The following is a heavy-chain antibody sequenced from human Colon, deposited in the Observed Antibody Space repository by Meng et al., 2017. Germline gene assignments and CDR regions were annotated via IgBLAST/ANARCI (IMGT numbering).Heavy chain of an antibody. Sequence: GGSLRLSCVVSGLSFSHYEMSWVRQAPGKGPEWVSYISASGSHIYYADSVQGRFTISRDNARNSLYLQMTRLRPEDTAIYYCTTDLGASTWGAGHYESWGQGTLVTVSS. J-gene: IGHJ4*02. CDR1: GLSFSHYE. CDR3: TTDLGASTWGAGHYES. V-gene: IGHV3-48*03. CDR2: ISASGSHI. D-gene: IGHD1-26*01.